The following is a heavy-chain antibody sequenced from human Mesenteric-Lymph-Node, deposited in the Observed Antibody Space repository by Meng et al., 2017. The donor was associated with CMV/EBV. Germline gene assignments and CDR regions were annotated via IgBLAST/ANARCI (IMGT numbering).Heavy chain of an antibody. CDR3: ARDGELRSGSRGGYYYYGMDV. J-gene: IGHJ6*02. D-gene: IGHD1-26*01. CDR2: ISTIGSDI. Sequence: GGSLRLSCAASGFTFSNYIMNWVRQAPGKGLEWVSSISTIGSDIHYADSVKGRFTISKDNAKNSLYLQMNSLRAEDTALYYCARDGELRSGSRGGYYYYGMDVWGQGTTVTVSS. V-gene: IGHV3-21*04. CDR1: GFTFSNYI.